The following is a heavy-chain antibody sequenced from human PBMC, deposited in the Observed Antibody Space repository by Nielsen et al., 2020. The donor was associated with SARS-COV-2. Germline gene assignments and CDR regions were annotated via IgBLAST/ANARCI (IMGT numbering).Heavy chain of an antibody. CDR3: ARHWPMGLSSGWYFWFDP. Sequence: SETLSLTCAVYGGSFSSYYWGWIRQPPGKGLEWIGSIYYSGSTYYNPSLKSRVTISVDTSKNQFSLKLSSVTAADTAVYYCARHWPMGLSSGWYFWFDPWGQGTLVTVSS. CDR2: IYYSGST. CDR1: GGSFSSYY. J-gene: IGHJ5*02. V-gene: IGHV4-39*01. D-gene: IGHD6-19*01.